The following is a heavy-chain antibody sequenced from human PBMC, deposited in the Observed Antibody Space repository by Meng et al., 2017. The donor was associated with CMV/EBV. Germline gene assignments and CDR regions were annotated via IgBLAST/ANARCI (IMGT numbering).Heavy chain of an antibody. D-gene: IGHD3-22*01. Sequence: GGYYWSWIRQHPEKGLEWIGYIYYSGNTYYNPSLKSRVTISVDTSKDQFSLRLISVTAADTAVYYCARTGHPDYYDSTSYYIEYFQYWGQGSLVTSPQ. CDR1: GGYY. CDR2: IYYSGNT. V-gene: IGHV4-31*02. J-gene: IGHJ1*01. CDR3: ARTGHPDYYDSTSYYIEYFQY.